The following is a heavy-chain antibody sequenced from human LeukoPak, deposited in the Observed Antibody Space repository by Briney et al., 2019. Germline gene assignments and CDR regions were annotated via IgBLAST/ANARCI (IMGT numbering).Heavy chain of an antibody. Sequence: GRSLRLSCAASGFTFSSYGMHWVRQAPGKGLEWVADISYDGNEKFYADSVKGRFTISRDNSKNTLYLQMNSLRAEDTAVYYCAKIFGAGIQKWSIFDYWGQGTLVTASS. V-gene: IGHV3-30*18. CDR2: ISYDGNEK. CDR3: AKIFGAGIQKWSIFDY. CDR1: GFTFSSYG. J-gene: IGHJ4*02. D-gene: IGHD5-18*01.